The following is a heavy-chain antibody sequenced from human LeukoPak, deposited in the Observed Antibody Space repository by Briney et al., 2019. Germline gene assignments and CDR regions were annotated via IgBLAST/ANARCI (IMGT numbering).Heavy chain of an antibody. CDR2: IYHSGST. D-gene: IGHD1-26*01. CDR3: ARVGLVGATYDY. CDR1: GGSISSGGYS. J-gene: IGHJ4*02. Sequence: SETLSLTCAVSGGSISSGGYSWSWIRQPPGKGLEWIGYIYHSGSTYYNPSLKSRVTISVDTSKNQFSLKLSSVTAADTAVYYCARVGLVGATYDYWGQGTLVTVSS. V-gene: IGHV4-30-2*01.